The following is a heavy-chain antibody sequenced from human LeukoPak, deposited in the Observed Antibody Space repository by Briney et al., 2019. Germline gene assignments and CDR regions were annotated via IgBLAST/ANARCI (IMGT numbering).Heavy chain of an antibody. D-gene: IGHD6-13*01. J-gene: IGHJ4*02. Sequence: PGGSLRLSCAASGFTFDDYGMSWVRQAPGKGLEWVSGINWNGGSTGYADSVKGRFTISRDNAKNSLYLQMNSLRAEDTALYYCARAAIRLIAAAADFDYWGQGTLVTVSS. CDR1: GFTFDDYG. V-gene: IGHV3-20*04. CDR2: INWNGGST. CDR3: ARAAIRLIAAAADFDY.